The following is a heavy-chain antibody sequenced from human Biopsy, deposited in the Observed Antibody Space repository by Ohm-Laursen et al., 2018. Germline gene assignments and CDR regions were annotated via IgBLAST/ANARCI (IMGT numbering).Heavy chain of an antibody. J-gene: IGHJ6*02. Sequence: GTLSPTCAVSGGSISSDYWSWIRQTPGKGLEWIGYIYYSGSTNYNPSLKSRVTISVDTSKNQFSLRLNSVTAADTAVYYCARATNSTGWPYYYFYGMDVWDQGTTVTVSS. D-gene: IGHD2/OR15-2a*01. CDR1: GGSISSDY. CDR3: ARATNSTGWPYYYFYGMDV. V-gene: IGHV4-59*01. CDR2: IYYSGST.